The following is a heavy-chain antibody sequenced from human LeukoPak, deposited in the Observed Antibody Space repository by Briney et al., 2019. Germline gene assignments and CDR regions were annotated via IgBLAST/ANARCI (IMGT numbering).Heavy chain of an antibody. Sequence: GGSLRLSCAASEFTFSSYWMSWVRQAPGKGLEWVANIKQDGSEEYYVDAVKGRFTISRDNAKNSLYLQMNSLRAEDTAVYYCARDGRNIYYYYYYMDVWGKGTTVTVSS. CDR3: ARDGRNIYYYYYYMDV. V-gene: IGHV3-7*01. CDR2: IKQDGSEE. J-gene: IGHJ6*03. CDR1: EFTFSSYW. D-gene: IGHD1/OR15-1a*01.